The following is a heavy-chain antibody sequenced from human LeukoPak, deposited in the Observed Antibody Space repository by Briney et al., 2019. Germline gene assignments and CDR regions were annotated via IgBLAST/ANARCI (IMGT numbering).Heavy chain of an antibody. CDR2: MSSSGSP. D-gene: IGHD1-26*01. V-gene: IGHV4-59*01. CDR1: GGSMSNYF. Sequence: SETLSLTCTVSGGSMSNYFWSWIRQPPGKGLEWIGYMSSSGSPNYNPSLKSRVTIPVDTSNNQFSLKLISVTAADTAVYYCARRGPNSGSYSHFDLWGRGTLVTVSS. J-gene: IGHJ2*01. CDR3: ARRGPNSGSYSHFDL.